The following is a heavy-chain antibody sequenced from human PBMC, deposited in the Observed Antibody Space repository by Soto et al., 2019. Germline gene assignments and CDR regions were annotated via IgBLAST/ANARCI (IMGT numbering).Heavy chain of an antibody. CDR3: ARLQYCSGGSCQEKAAKTRPNWFDP. CDR2: IYYSGST. CDR1: GGSISSYY. D-gene: IGHD2-15*01. Sequence: PSETLSLTCTVSGGSISSYYWSWIRQPPGKGLEWIGYIYYSGSTNYNPSLKSRVTISVDTSKNQFSLKLSSVTAADTAVYYCARLQYCSGGSCQEKAAKTRPNWFDPWGQGTLVTVSS. J-gene: IGHJ5*02. V-gene: IGHV4-59*08.